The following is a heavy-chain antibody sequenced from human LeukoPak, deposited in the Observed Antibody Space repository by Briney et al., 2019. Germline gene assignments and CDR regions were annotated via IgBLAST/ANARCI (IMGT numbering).Heavy chain of an antibody. CDR1: GGSISSYY. CDR2: IYYSGST. Sequence: SETLSLTCTVSGGSISSYYWNWIRQPPGKGLEWIGYIYYSGSTNYNPSLKSRVTISLDTSKNQFSLKLSSVTAADTAVYYCARQEESSSWGFFDYWGQGTLVTVSS. CDR3: ARQEESSSWGFFDY. J-gene: IGHJ4*02. V-gene: IGHV4-59*08. D-gene: IGHD6-13*01.